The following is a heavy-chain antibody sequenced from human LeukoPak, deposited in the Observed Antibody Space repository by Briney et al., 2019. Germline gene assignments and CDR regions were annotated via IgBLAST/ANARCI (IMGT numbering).Heavy chain of an antibody. CDR1: GGTFSSYA. D-gene: IGHD3-9*01. Sequence: SVKASCKASGGTFSSYAISWVRQAPGQGLEWMGGIIPIFGTANYAQKFQGRVTITADKSTSTAYMELSSLRSEDTAVYYCATTDKYYDILTGYYNLDCWGQGTLVTVSS. CDR2: IIPIFGTA. V-gene: IGHV1-69*06. CDR3: ATTDKYYDILTGYYNLDC. J-gene: IGHJ4*02.